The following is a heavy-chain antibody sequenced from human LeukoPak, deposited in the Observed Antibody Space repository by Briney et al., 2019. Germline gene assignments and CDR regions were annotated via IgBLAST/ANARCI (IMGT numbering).Heavy chain of an antibody. CDR3: AREIDYYGSGSYYNHYGMDV. CDR2: ISVSGGRT. J-gene: IGHJ6*02. V-gene: IGHV3-23*01. Sequence: GSLRLSCAASGFTFITYAMSWVRQAPGKGPEWVSGISVSGGRTDYADSVKGRFTISRDNAKNSLYLQMNSLRAEDTAVYYCAREIDYYGSGSYYNHYGMDVWGQGTTATVSS. CDR1: GFTFITYA. D-gene: IGHD3-10*01.